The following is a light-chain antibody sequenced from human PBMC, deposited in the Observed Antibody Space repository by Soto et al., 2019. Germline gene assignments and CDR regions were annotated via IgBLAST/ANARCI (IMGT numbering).Light chain of an antibody. CDR3: QQYNSYSL. CDR1: QSISSW. Sequence: DIQMTQSPSTLSASVGDRVTITCRASQSISSWLAWYQQKPGKAPKLLIYDASSLESGVPSRFSGSGSGTEFTLTISSLQPEDFATYYCQQYNSYSLFGGGTKVDIK. CDR2: DAS. J-gene: IGKJ4*01. V-gene: IGKV1-5*01.